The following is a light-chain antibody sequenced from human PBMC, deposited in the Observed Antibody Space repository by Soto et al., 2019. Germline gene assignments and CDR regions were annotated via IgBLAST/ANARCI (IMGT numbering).Light chain of an antibody. Sequence: QSVLTQPASVSGSPGQSITGSCTGTNTDGGGYNYVSWYQHRPGKAPRLMIYEVRNRLSGVSNRFSGSQSGNTASLNISGTQSEDEADYSCTSYPPTGALVFGSGTNV. CDR3: TSYPPTGALV. J-gene: IGLJ6*01. V-gene: IGLV2-14*01. CDR1: NTDGGGYNY. CDR2: EVR.